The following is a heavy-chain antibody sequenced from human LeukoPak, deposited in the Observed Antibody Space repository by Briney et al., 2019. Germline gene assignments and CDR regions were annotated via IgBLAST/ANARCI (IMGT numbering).Heavy chain of an antibody. CDR2: ISDSGANT. V-gene: IGHV3-23*01. Sequence: PGGSLRLSCAASGFTFSDYSMNWVRQAPGKGLEWVSSISDSGANTYYADSVKGRFTISRDNSKNTLYLQMNSLRAEDTAVYYCAKGRSSGWYEWGYWGQGTLVTVSS. J-gene: IGHJ4*02. CDR3: AKGRSSGWYEWGY. CDR1: GFTFSDYS. D-gene: IGHD6-19*01.